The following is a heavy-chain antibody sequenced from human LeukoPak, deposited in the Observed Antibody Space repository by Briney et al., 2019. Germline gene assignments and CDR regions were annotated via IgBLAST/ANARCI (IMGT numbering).Heavy chain of an antibody. CDR2: ISVHNGNK. J-gene: IGHJ4*02. D-gene: IGHD2-15*01. Sequence: ASMTVSCKASGYSFISYGFTWVRQAPGQGLEWMGWISVHNGNKNYAQKFQGRVTMTTDTPTSTAYMEVRSLRSDDTAVYYCARRGSGGSSDYWGQGTLVTVSS. CDR1: GYSFISYG. CDR3: ARRGSGGSSDY. V-gene: IGHV1-18*01.